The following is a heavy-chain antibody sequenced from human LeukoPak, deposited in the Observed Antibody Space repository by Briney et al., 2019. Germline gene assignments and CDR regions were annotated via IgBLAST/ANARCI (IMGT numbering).Heavy chain of an antibody. Sequence: PGGSLRLSCAASGFIFSAYNMNWVRQAPGKGLEWVSFISSGSSYIYYADSVKGRFTISRDNAKSSLYLQMNSLRAEDMAVYYCARAPGYRSFLDYWGQGTLVTVSS. J-gene: IGHJ4*02. CDR1: GFIFSAYN. CDR3: ARAPGYRSFLDY. D-gene: IGHD5-12*01. CDR2: ISSGSSYI. V-gene: IGHV3-21*06.